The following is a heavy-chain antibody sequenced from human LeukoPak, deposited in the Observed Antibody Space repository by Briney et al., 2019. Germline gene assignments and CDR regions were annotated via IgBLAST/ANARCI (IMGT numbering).Heavy chain of an antibody. D-gene: IGHD6-6*01. J-gene: IGHJ4*02. V-gene: IGHV4-59*11. Sequence: SETLSLTCTVSGGSISSHYWSWVRQPPGKGLEWIGYIYYSGSTNYNPSLKSRVTISVDTSKNQFSLKLSSVTAADTAVYYCARSIAARPDYFDYWGQGTLVTVSS. CDR3: ARSIAARPDYFDY. CDR1: GGSISSHY. CDR2: IYYSGST.